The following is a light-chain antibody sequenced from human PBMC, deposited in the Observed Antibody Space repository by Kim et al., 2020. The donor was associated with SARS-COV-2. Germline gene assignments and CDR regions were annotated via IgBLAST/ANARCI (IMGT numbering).Light chain of an antibody. CDR1: QDITTY. CDR3: QKYNSAPFT. Sequence: ASVGDRVTITCRASQDITTYLAWYRQRPGKVPQLLIYAASILQSGVPGRFSGSGSGTEFTLTINGLQPEDAATYYCQKYNSAPFTFGPGTKVDIK. J-gene: IGKJ3*01. CDR2: AAS. V-gene: IGKV1-27*01.